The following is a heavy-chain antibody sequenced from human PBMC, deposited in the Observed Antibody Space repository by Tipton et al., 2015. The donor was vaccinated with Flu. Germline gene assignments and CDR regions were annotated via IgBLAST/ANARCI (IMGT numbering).Heavy chain of an antibody. D-gene: IGHD3-22*01. V-gene: IGHV5-51*01. Sequence: VQLVQSGAEVKKPGESLKISCKGSRYNFRTYWIGWVRQVPGKGLDWVGVIYPDDSDTRYSPSFQGQVTISADKSISTAYLQWNSLKASDTAMYYCARLPPGSYYDTSGFYRSYFDYWAQGTQVTVSS. CDR3: ARLPPGSYYDTSGFYRSYFDY. CDR2: IYPDDSDT. J-gene: IGHJ4*02. CDR1: RYNFRTYW.